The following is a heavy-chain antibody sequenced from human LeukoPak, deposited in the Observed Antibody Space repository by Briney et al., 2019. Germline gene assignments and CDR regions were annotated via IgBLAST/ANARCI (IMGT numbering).Heavy chain of an antibody. Sequence: SEALPLTCTVSGGSLSSYYWSWIRQPPGKGLEWIGYIYYSGSTNYNPSLKSRVTISVDTSKNQFSLKLSSVTAADTAVYYCARSFVHYDILTGYYFWGQGTLVTVSS. J-gene: IGHJ4*02. CDR3: ARSFVHYDILTGYYF. CDR1: GGSLSSYY. V-gene: IGHV4-59*08. CDR2: IYYSGST. D-gene: IGHD3-9*01.